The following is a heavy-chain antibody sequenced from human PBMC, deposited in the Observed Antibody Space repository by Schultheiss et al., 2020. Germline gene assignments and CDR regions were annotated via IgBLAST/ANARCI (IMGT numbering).Heavy chain of an antibody. V-gene: IGHV4-38-2*02. D-gene: IGHD1-14*01. J-gene: IGHJ3*02. CDR3: ARARVPASDAFDI. CDR2: IYHRGST. Sequence: SQTLSLTCTVSGYSISSGYYWGWIRQPPGKALEWIGSIYHRGSTYYNPSLKSRVTISIDTSKNQFSLKLNSVTAADTAMYYCARARVPASDAFDIWGQGTMVTVSS. CDR1: GYSISSGYY.